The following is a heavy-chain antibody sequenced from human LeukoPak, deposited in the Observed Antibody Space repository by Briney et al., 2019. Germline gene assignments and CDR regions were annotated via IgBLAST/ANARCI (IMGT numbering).Heavy chain of an antibody. CDR2: IIPILGIA. CDR3: ARGNWNYKYYFDY. J-gene: IGHJ4*02. Sequence: ASVKVSCKASGYTFTSYDINWVRQATGQGLEWMGRIIPILGIANYAQKFQGRVTITAGKSTSTAYMELSSLRSEDTAVYYCARGNWNYKYYFDYWGQGTLVTVSS. D-gene: IGHD1-7*01. V-gene: IGHV1-69*04. CDR1: GYTFTSYD.